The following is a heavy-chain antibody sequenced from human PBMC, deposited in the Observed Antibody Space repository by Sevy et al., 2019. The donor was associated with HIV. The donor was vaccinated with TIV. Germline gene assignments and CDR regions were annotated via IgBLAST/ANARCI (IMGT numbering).Heavy chain of an antibody. V-gene: IGHV3-74*01. CDR1: GFISSPYW. D-gene: IGHD3-22*01. CDR3: AKAGYYYDSSGYNWFDP. CDR2: INPGGSIT. Sequence: GGSLRLSCTASGFISSPYWMHWVRQAPGKGLVWVSRINPGGSITSYADAVKGRFTISRDNAKNTLYLQMNSLRAEDTAVYYCAKAGYYYDSSGYNWFDPWGQRTLVTVFS. J-gene: IGHJ5*02.